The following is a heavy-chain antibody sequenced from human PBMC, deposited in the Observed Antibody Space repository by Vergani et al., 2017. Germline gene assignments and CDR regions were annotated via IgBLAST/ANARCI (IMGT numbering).Heavy chain of an antibody. J-gene: IGHJ6*03. CDR2: ISGSGGST. CDR3: AKADDYGDGRPVYYYYYMDV. V-gene: IGHV3-23*01. D-gene: IGHD4-17*01. Sequence: EVQLLDSGGGLVQPGGSLRLSCAASGFTFSSYAMSWVRQAPGKGLEWVSAISGSGGSTYYADSVKGRFTISRDNSKNTLYLQMNSLRAEDTAVYYCAKADDYGDGRPVYYYYYMDVWGKGTTVTVSS. CDR1: GFTFSSYA.